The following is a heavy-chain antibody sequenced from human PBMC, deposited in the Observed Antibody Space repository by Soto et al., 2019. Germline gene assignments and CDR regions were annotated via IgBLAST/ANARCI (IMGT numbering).Heavy chain of an antibody. CDR1: GFTFSSYA. CDR3: AKGGQRYFGPFDY. V-gene: IGHV3-23*01. Sequence: EVQLLESGGGLVQPGGSLRLSCAASGFTFSSYAMSWVRQAPGKGLEWVSAISGSGGSTYYADSVKGRFTISRDNAKNTLYLQMNSLRAEYTAVYYFAKGGQRYFGPFDYWGQGTLFTVSS. D-gene: IGHD3-9*01. J-gene: IGHJ4*02. CDR2: ISGSGGST.